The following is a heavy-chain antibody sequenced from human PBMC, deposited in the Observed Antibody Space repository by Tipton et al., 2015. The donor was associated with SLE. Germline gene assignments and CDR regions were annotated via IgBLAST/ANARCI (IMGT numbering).Heavy chain of an antibody. V-gene: IGHV4-34*09. D-gene: IGHD3-9*01. Sequence: TLSLTCAVYGGSFSGYSWGWIRQPPGKGLEWIGCIHSRGSTYYTPSLKSRLTMSVDTSNNQFSLQLSSVTAVDTALYYCVSSGYPLGSFDVWGQGTMVTVS. CDR3: VSSGYPLGSFDV. CDR2: IHSRGST. CDR1: GGSFSGYS. J-gene: IGHJ3*01.